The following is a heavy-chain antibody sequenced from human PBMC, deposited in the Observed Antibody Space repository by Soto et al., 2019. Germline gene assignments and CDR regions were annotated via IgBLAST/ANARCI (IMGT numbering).Heavy chain of an antibody. J-gene: IGHJ4*02. CDR3: ASGGYYDSSGYPTDFDY. CDR2: ISYDGSNK. V-gene: IGHV3-30-3*01. Sequence: QVQLVESGGGVVQPGRSLRLSCAASGFTFSSYAMHWVRQAPGKGLEWVAVISYDGSNKYYADSVKGRFTIPRDNSKNTLYLQMNSLRAEDTAVYYCASGGYYDSSGYPTDFDYWGQGTLVTVSS. CDR1: GFTFSSYA. D-gene: IGHD3-22*01.